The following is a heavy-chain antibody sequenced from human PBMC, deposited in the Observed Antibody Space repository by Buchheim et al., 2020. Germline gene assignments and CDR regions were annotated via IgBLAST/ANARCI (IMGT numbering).Heavy chain of an antibody. CDR2: MNPNSGET. J-gene: IGHJ5*02. V-gene: IGHV1-8*01. CDR1: GYTFTRYD. CDR3: ARGVSGWFDP. Sequence: QVQLVQSGAEVKKPGASVRVSCKASGYTFTRYDINWVRQATGQGLEWMGWMNPNSGETGSPQKFQGRVTMTRDTSISTAYMELSSLGSEDTAVCYCARGVSGWFDPWGQGTL. D-gene: IGHD1-14*01.